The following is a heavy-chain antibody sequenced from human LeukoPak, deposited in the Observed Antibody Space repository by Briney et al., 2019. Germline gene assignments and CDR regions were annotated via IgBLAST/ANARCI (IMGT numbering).Heavy chain of an antibody. CDR1: GFTLSTYG. CDR3: AKDLYGSGWYNYLDP. CDR2: ISHDGNSK. Sequence: GGSLRLSCVGSGFTLSTYGMHWARQAPGKGLEWVAMISHDGNSKQYADLVKGRFTISRDNSKNTLYLQMNSLRAEDTAVYHCAKDLYGSGWYNYLDPWGQGALVTVSS. D-gene: IGHD6-19*01. J-gene: IGHJ5*02. V-gene: IGHV3-30*18.